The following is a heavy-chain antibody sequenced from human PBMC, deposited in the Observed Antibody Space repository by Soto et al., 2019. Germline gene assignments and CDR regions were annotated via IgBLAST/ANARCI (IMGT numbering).Heavy chain of an antibody. V-gene: IGHV1-18*01. CDR2: ISAYNGNT. Sequence: ASVKVSCKASGYTFTSYGISWVRQPPGQGLEWMGWISAYNGNTNYAQKLQGRVTMTTDTSTSTAYMELRSLRSDDTAVYYCARDGVLRCLEWLLTTVYMDGWGKGTKVTVYS. J-gene: IGHJ6*03. CDR1: GYTFTSYG. CDR3: ARDGVLRCLEWLLTTVYMDG. D-gene: IGHD3-3*01.